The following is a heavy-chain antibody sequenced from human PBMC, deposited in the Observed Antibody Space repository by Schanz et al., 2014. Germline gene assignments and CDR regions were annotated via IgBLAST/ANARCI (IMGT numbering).Heavy chain of an antibody. V-gene: IGHV3-48*01. Sequence: EVQLVESGGGLVQPGGSLRLSCAASGFSFSRYSMNWVRQAPGKGLEWISYISSSSSTIYHADSVKGRFTISRDNAKNSLYLQMNSLRTEDTAVYYCARLDPYCRSGTCSRAFDFWGQGTLVTVSS. D-gene: IGHD2-15*01. CDR1: GFSFSRYS. J-gene: IGHJ4*02. CDR3: ARLDPYCRSGTCSRAFDF. CDR2: ISSSSSTI.